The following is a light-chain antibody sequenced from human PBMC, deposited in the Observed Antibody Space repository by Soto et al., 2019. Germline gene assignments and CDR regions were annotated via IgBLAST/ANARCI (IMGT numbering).Light chain of an antibody. CDR2: GAS. CDR3: QQYDNLPPFT. CDR1: QDIRTS. Sequence: DLQMTQSPSSLSASVGARVSITCQASQDIRTSLSWFQQKPGRAPKLLIYGASNLETGVPSRFRGSGSVTDFTFTISSLQPEDIATYYCQQYDNLPPFTFGPGTKVDIK. J-gene: IGKJ3*01. V-gene: IGKV1-33*01.